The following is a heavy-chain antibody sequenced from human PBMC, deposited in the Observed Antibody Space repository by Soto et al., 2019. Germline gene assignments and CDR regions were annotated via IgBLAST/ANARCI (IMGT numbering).Heavy chain of an antibody. D-gene: IGHD5-18*01. Sequence: SETLSLTCTVSGGSISSYYWSWIRQPPGKGLERIGCIYYSGSTNYNPSLKSRVTISVDTSKNQFSLKLSSVTAADTAVYYCARTREDTAIGYYYYYYGMAVWGQGTTVTVSS. V-gene: IGHV4-59*01. CDR1: GGSISSYY. CDR2: IYYSGST. CDR3: ARTREDTAIGYYYYYYGMAV. J-gene: IGHJ6*02.